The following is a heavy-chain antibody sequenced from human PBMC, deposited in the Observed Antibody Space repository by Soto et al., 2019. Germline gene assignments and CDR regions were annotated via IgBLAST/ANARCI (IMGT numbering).Heavy chain of an antibody. CDR3: AKSFVITLHLYGYMDV. V-gene: IGHV3-9*01. D-gene: IGHD4-17*01. Sequence: EVQLVESGGSLVQPGRSLRLSCAASGFAFRDFAMHWVRQTPGKGLEWVSGITWNGVAMGYADSVRGRVTISRDDAKNSLCLLMNRLRPEGTALYCCAKSFVITLHLYGYMDVWGKGTSVTVS. J-gene: IGHJ6*03. CDR1: GFAFRDFA. CDR2: ITWNGVAM.